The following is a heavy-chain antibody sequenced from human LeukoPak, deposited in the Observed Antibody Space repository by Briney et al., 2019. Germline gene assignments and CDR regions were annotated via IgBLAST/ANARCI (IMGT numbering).Heavy chain of an antibody. CDR3: AKDMARKREQLVLPGGRNYYYYYGMDV. V-gene: IGHV3-30*18. Sequence: GGSLRLSCEASGFIVGDNYMSWVRQAPGKGLEWVAVISYDGSNKYYADSVKGRFTISRDNSKNTLYLQMNSLRAEDTAVYYCAKDMARKREQLVLPGGRNYYYYYGMDVWGQGTTVTVSS. CDR2: ISYDGSNK. D-gene: IGHD6-13*01. CDR1: GFIVGDNY. J-gene: IGHJ6*02.